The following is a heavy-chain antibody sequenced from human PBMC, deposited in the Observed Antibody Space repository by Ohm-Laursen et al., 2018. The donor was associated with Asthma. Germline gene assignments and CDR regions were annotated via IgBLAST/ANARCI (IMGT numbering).Heavy chain of an antibody. V-gene: IGHV3-7*01. CDR3: ARSWGGSDY. CDR1: GFTFSSYW. J-gene: IGHJ4*02. CDR2: IKQDGSEK. D-gene: IGHD3-16*01. Sequence: GSLRLSCSASGFTFSSYWMSWVRQAPGKGLEWVANIKQDGSEKYYVDSVKGRFTISRDNAKNSLYLQMHSLRPEDTAVYYCARSWGGSDYWGQGTLVTVSS.